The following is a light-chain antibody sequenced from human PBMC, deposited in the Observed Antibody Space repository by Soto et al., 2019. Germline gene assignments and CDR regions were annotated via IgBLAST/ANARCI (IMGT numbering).Light chain of an antibody. CDR2: DVS. CDR3: CSYAGSNTHYV. J-gene: IGLJ1*01. V-gene: IGLV2-11*01. CDR1: SSDVGSYNY. Sequence: SVLAQPRSVSGSPGQSGTISYAGTSSDVGSYNYVSWYQQHPGKAPKLLIYDVSKRPSGVPDRFSGSKSGNTASLTISGLQAEDESDYYCCSYAGSNTHYVFGAGTKVTVL.